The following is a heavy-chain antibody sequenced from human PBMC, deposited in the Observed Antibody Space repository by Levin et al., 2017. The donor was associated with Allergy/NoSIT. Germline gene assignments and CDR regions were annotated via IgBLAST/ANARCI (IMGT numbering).Heavy chain of an antibody. CDR2: INPNSGGT. V-gene: IGHV1-2*06. Sequence: GASVKVSCKASGYTFTGYYMHWVRQAPGQGLEWMGRINPNSGGTNYAQKFQGRVTMTRDTSISTAYMELSRLRSDDTAVYYCARVPSSSWYKVMYYFDYWGQGTLVTVSS. D-gene: IGHD6-13*01. J-gene: IGHJ4*02. CDR3: ARVPSSSWYKVMYYFDY. CDR1: GYTFTGYY.